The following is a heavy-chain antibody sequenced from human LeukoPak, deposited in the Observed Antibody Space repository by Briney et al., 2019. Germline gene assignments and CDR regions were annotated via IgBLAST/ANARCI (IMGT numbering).Heavy chain of an antibody. J-gene: IGHJ3*02. CDR2: IYYSGST. CDR1: GGSISTGNYY. V-gene: IGHV4-39*02. CDR3: AREEYYYDSSGYSDAFDI. Sequence: TSETLSLTCTISGGSISTGNYYWGWIRQPPGKGLEWIGSIYYSGSTFDNPSLKSRVTMSVDTSKNHFSMRLSSVTAADTAVYYCAREEYYYDSSGYSDAFDIWGQGTMVTVSS. D-gene: IGHD3-22*01.